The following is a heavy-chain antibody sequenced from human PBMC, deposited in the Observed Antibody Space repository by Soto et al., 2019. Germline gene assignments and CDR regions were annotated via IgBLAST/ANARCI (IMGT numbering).Heavy chain of an antibody. D-gene: IGHD3-10*01. V-gene: IGHV3-30*03. J-gene: IGHJ4*02. CDR3: ARNHRSFLLYLSFDY. Sequence: QVQLVQSGGGVVRPGGSLRLSCVASGFAFSDYAMHWVRQSPGKGLEWLAIMSFDGRNKYFADSVEGRFTVSRDTSSNTLYLHMNNVTSEDTASYYVARNHRSFLLYLSFDYWCQGTVVTVSS. CDR2: MSFDGRNK. CDR1: GFAFSDYA.